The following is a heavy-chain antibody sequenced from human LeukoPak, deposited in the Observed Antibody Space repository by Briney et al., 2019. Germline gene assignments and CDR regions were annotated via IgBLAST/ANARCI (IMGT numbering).Heavy chain of an antibody. CDR1: GFSVSSNY. CDR3: ARGYSSGKGNAFDI. Sequence: GGSLRLSCAASGFSVSSNYMSCVRQAPGKGLEWVSVIYSGGGTYYADSVKGRFTISSANSKNTLYLQMNSLRAEDTAVYYCARGYSSGKGNAFDIWGQGTMVTVSS. D-gene: IGHD6-19*01. CDR2: IYSGGGT. J-gene: IGHJ3*02. V-gene: IGHV3-53*01.